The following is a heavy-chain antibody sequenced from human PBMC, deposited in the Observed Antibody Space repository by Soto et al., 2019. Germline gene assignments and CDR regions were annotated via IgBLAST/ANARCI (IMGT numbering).Heavy chain of an antibody. CDR2: ICYDVSNK. Sequence: QVQLVESGGGVVQPGKSLRLSCAASGFTFSNYGMYWVRQAPGKGLEWVAVICYDVSNKYHGDSLKGRFTISRDNSKNTLYLQITNLRADVTAVSYCGRDGAVGDIAVVDSWGPGTLVTGSS. CDR1: GFTFSNYG. D-gene: IGHD6-19*01. CDR3: GRDGAVGDIAVVDS. J-gene: IGHJ4*02. V-gene: IGHV3-33*01.